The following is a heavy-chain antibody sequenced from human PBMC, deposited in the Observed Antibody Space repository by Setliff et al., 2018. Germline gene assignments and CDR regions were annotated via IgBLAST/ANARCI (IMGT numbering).Heavy chain of an antibody. CDR3: ARGGTFRYFDY. V-gene: IGHV4-61*01. J-gene: IGHJ4*02. CDR2: VYYSGTT. CDR1: DDSISSRHYY. Sequence: PSETLSLTCTVSDDSISSRHYYWSWIRQPPGEGLEFIGYVYYSGTTNYDPSLKSRVTMSVDTSKNQFSLKLSSVTAADTAVYYCARGGTFRYFDYWGQGTLVTVSS.